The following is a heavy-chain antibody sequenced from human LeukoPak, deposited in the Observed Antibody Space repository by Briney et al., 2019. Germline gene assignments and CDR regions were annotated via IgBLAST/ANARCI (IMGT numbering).Heavy chain of an antibody. CDR3: TRGHWALDC. D-gene: IGHD3-16*01. CDR2: IHHTGSF. J-gene: IGHJ4*02. CDR1: GASTSDYY. Sequence: SETLSLTCTIFGASTSDYYWSWVGQPPGKGLEWIGDIHHTGSFDYNPSLNSRATISLDTSKNQFSLKLTSVAAADTAVYYCTRGHWALDCWGQGPLVTVSS. V-gene: IGHV4-59*01.